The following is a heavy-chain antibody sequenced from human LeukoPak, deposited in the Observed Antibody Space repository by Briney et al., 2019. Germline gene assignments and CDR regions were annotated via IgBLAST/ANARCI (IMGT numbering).Heavy chain of an antibody. V-gene: IGHV1-8*03. CDR3: ARGHGVTIFGVVIWDY. D-gene: IGHD3-3*01. CDR2: MNPNSGNT. CDR1: GYTFTSYD. J-gene: IGHJ4*02. Sequence: ASVKVSCKASGYTFTSYDINRVRQATGQGLEWMGWMNPNSGNTGYAQKFQGRVTITRNTSISTAYMELSSLRSEDTAVYYCARGHGVTIFGVVIWDYWGQGTLVTVSS.